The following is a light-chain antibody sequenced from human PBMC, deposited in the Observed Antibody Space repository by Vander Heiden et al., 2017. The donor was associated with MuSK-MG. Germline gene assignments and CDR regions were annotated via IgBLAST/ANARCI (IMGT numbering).Light chain of an antibody. V-gene: IGLV3-21*04. Sequence: SYVLTQPPSVSVAPGKPATMTCGGHDLGSKTVHWSQQKPGQAPVLVIYNDKERPAGIPERVSGSNSRNTATLTISGVEAGDEADYYCQVWDTRSDGIFGGGTKLTVL. J-gene: IGLJ2*01. CDR1: DLGSKT. CDR2: NDK. CDR3: QVWDTRSDGI.